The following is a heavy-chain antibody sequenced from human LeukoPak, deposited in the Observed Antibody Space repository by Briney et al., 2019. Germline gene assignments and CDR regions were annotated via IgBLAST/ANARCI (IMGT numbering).Heavy chain of an antibody. CDR3: ARQHHSDTRAPFDF. CDR1: GDSVSSSSYY. V-gene: IGHV4-39*01. CDR2: IFHSGAT. J-gene: IGHJ4*02. D-gene: IGHD3-22*01. Sequence: SETLSLTCTVSGDSVSSSSYYWGWIRQPPGKGLEWIGSIFHSGATYYSPSLKSRVTISVDTSKNQFSLRLSSVTAADTAVFYCARQHHSDTRAPFDFWGQGTLVTVSS.